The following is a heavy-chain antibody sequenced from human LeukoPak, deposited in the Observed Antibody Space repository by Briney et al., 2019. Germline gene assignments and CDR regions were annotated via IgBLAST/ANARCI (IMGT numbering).Heavy chain of an antibody. D-gene: IGHD2-15*01. V-gene: IGHV3-30*18. Sequence: PGGSLRLSCAASGFTFDIHGMNWVRQAPGKGLEGVAIISYDGREEYSADSVKGRFTISRDNSKNTVYLQMNSLRPEETAVYYCAKARSTYCSGSACYSTGFEVWGQGTMVTVSS. CDR2: ISYDGREE. CDR3: AKARSTYCSGSACYSTGFEV. CDR1: GFTFDIHG. J-gene: IGHJ3*01.